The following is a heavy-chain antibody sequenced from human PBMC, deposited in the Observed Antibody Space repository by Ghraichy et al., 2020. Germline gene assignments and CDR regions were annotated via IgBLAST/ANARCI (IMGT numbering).Heavy chain of an antibody. CDR3: ARGDRGTGRTNDY. Sequence: GESLNISCAASGFIFNTYWMSWVRQAPGKGLEWVANIKQDGSEKYYVDSVKGRFAISRDNAQNSLFLQMDSLRAEDTAVYYCARGDRGTGRTNDYWGQGTLVTVSS. D-gene: IGHD2-8*01. CDR1: GFIFNTYW. CDR2: IKQDGSEK. J-gene: IGHJ4*02. V-gene: IGHV3-7*01.